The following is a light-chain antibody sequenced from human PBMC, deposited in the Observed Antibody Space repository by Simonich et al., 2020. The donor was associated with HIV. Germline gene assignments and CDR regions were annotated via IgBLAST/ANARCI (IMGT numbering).Light chain of an antibody. CDR2: DVS. CDR1: SSDVGAYKF. Sequence: QSALTQPASVSGSPGQSITIPCTGTSSDVGAYKFVSWYQQHPGKAPKLMICDVSDRPSGVSNPFSGSKSAISASLTISGLQAEDEADYYCSSYTSSSTPVFGGGTKLTVL. V-gene: IGLV2-14*03. J-gene: IGLJ2*01. CDR3: SSYTSSSTPV.